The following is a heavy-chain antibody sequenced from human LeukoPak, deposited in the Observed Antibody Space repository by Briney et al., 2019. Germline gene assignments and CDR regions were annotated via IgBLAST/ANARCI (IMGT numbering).Heavy chain of an antibody. J-gene: IGHJ6*04. CDR3: ARGGAYCGGDCYWGQYYYYGMDV. CDR1: GGSISSGSYY. Sequence: SETLSLTCTVSGGSISSGSYYWSWIRQPPGKGLEWIGYIYYSGSTNYNPSLKSRVTISVDTSKNQFSLKLSSVTAADTAVYYCARGGAYCGGDCYWGQYYYYGMDVWGKGTTVTVSS. V-gene: IGHV4-61*01. D-gene: IGHD2-21*02. CDR2: IYYSGST.